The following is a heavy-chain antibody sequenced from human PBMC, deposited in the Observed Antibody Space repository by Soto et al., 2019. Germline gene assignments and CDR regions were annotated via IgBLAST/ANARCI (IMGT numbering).Heavy chain of an antibody. J-gene: IGHJ6*02. D-gene: IGHD3-10*01. CDR3: ATGAYGSGSPISDYYYGMDV. CDR2: ISYDGSNK. Sequence: QVQLVESGGGVVQPGRSLRLSCAASGFTFSSYGMHWVRQAPGKGLEWVAVISYDGSNKYYADSVKGRFTISRDNSKNTLYLQMNSLRAEDTAVYYCATGAYGSGSPISDYYYGMDVWGQGTTVTVSS. CDR1: GFTFSSYG. V-gene: IGHV3-30*03.